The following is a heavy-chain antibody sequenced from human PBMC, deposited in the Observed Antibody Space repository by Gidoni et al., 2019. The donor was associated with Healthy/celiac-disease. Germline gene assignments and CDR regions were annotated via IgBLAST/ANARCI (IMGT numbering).Heavy chain of an antibody. CDR2: INAGNGNT. Sequence: QVQLVQSGAEVKKPGASVKVSCKASGYTFTSYAMHWVRQAPGQRLEWMGWINAGNGNTKYSQKFQGRVTSTRDTSASTAYMELSSLRSEDTAVYYCARGEPVDEIADYWGQGTLVTVSS. D-gene: IGHD5-12*01. V-gene: IGHV1-3*01. J-gene: IGHJ4*02. CDR1: GYTFTSYA. CDR3: ARGEPVDEIADY.